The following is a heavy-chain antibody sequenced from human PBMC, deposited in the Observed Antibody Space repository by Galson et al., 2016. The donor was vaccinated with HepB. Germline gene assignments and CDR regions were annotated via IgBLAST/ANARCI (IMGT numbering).Heavy chain of an antibody. CDR1: GGSISGHY. CDR2: LSNSGNT. CDR3: AREPLYSRTTDAFDI. J-gene: IGHJ3*02. V-gene: IGHV4-59*11. D-gene: IGHD6-13*01. Sequence: SETLSLTCTVSGGSISGHYWSWIRQPPGKGLEWIGYLSNSGNTNYNPSLKSRVTISVDTSKSQLSLKLSSVTAADTAVDYCAREPLYSRTTDAFDIWGQGTMVTVSS.